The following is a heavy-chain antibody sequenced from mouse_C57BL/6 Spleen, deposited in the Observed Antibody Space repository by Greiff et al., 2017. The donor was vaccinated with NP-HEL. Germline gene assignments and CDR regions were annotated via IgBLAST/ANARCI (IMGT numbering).Heavy chain of an antibody. CDR2: ISYDGSN. CDR3: ARGGVITTVASDY. J-gene: IGHJ2*01. Sequence: DVQLQESGPGLVKPSQSLSLPCSVTGYSITSGYYWNWIRQFPGNKLEWMGYISYDGSNNYNPSLKNRISITRDTSKNQFFLKLNSVTTEDTATYYCARGGVITTVASDYWGQGTTLTVSS. D-gene: IGHD1-1*01. CDR1: GYSITSGYY. V-gene: IGHV3-6*01.